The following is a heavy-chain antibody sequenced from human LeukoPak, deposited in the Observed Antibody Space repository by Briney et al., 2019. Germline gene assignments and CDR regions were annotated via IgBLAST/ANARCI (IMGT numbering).Heavy chain of an antibody. CDR3: ARAGHYDTTWYQ. V-gene: IGHV3-7*01. J-gene: IGHJ4*02. CDR1: GFSFSNYW. Sequence: GGSLTLSCAASGFSFSNYWMSWVRQAPGKGLEWVANIKQDGSEKYYVDSVKGRFTISRDNAKNSLYLQMNSLRAEDTALYYCARAGHYDTTWYQWGQGTVVTVSS. CDR2: IKQDGSEK. D-gene: IGHD3-22*01.